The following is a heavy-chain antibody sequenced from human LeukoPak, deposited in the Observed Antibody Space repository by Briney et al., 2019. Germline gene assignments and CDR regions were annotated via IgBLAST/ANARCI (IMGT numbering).Heavy chain of an antibody. CDR3: AKDIGSGWYFDY. Sequence: GGSLRLSCAASGFTFSSYGMHWVRQAPGKGLEWVAFIRYDGSNKYYADSVKGRFTISRDNSKNSLYLQMNSLRTEDTALYYCAKDIGSGWYFDYWGQGTLVTVSS. J-gene: IGHJ4*02. CDR1: GFTFSSYG. CDR2: IRYDGSNK. D-gene: IGHD6-19*01. V-gene: IGHV3-30*02.